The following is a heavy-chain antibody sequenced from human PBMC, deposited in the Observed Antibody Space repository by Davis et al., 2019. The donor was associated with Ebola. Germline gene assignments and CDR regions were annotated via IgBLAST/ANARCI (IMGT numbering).Heavy chain of an antibody. CDR2: ITSKTDGGTT. CDR1: GFTSSNAW. Sequence: PGGSLRLSCAASGFTSSNAWMSWVRQAPGKRLEWIGRITSKTDGGTTDYAAPVEDRFTISRDDSENTLYVQMNSLKTEDTAVYYCATGTPGADDHAFDFWGQGTMVTVSS. V-gene: IGHV3-15*01. J-gene: IGHJ3*01. D-gene: IGHD6-19*01. CDR3: ATGTPGADDHAFDF.